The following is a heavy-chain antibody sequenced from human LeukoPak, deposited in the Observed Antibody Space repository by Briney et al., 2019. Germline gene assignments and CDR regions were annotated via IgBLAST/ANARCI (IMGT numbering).Heavy chain of an antibody. D-gene: IGHD6-13*01. J-gene: IGHJ6*04. Sequence: GGSLRLSCAASGFTFSSYEMNWVRQAPGKGLEWVSYISSSGSTIHYADSVKGRFTISRDNAKNSLYLQMNSLRAEDTAVYYCARDKQATYYYYGMDVWGKGTTVTVSS. CDR2: ISSSGSTI. CDR1: GFTFSSYE. CDR3: ARDKQATYYYYGMDV. V-gene: IGHV3-48*03.